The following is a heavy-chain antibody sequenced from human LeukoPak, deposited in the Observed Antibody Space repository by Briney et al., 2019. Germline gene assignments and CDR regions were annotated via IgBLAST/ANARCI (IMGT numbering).Heavy chain of an antibody. J-gene: IGHJ4*02. D-gene: IGHD5-24*01. CDR3: ARDERRGREGYNY. CDR2: ISSSSSYI. Sequence: GGSLTLFCAPSGLTFSSYCMNWVRQAPGRGLECVSSISSSSSYIYYADSEKGRFTISRDNAKNSLHLQMNSLRAEDTAVYYCARDERRGREGYNYWGQGTLVTVSS. V-gene: IGHV3-21*01. CDR1: GLTFSSYC.